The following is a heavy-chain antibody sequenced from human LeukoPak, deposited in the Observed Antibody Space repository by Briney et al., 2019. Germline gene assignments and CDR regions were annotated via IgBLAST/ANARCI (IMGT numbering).Heavy chain of an antibody. V-gene: IGHV4-4*07. CDR1: GGSISSYY. CDR3: AGGNSGGGHYWYFGL. J-gene: IGHJ2*01. Sequence: WETLSLTCTVSGGSISSYYWSWIRQPAGKGLEWIGRIYYSGSTNYNPSLKSRVTISVDTSKNQFSLRLSSVTAADTAVYYCAGGNSGGGHYWYFGLWGRGTLVAVSS. D-gene: IGHD2-15*01. CDR2: IYYSGST.